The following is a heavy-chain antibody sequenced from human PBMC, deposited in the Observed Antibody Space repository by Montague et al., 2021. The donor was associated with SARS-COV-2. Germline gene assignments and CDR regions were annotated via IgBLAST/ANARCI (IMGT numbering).Heavy chain of an antibody. CDR2: IYYSGST. V-gene: IGHV4-59*01. CDR1: GGSISSYH. Sequence: SETLSLTCTVSGGSISSYHWSWIRQPPGKGLEWIGYIYYSGSTNYNPSLKSRVTISVDTSKNQFSLKLSSVTAADTAVYYCARGGDMNWFDPWGQGTLVTVSS. CDR3: ARGGDMNWFDP. J-gene: IGHJ5*02. D-gene: IGHD2-21*01.